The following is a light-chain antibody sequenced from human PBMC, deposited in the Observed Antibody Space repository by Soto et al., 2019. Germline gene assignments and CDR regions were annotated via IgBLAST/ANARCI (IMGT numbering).Light chain of an antibody. CDR2: DAS. Sequence: EIVLTQSPATLSLSPGERATLSCRASQDISRDLAWYQQKPGQAPRLLIYDASNRATGIPARFSGSGSGTDFTLTISSLDPEDFAVYYCQQCNNWPVTFGQGTRLEIK. CDR1: QDISRD. J-gene: IGKJ5*01. CDR3: QQCNNWPVT. V-gene: IGKV3-11*01.